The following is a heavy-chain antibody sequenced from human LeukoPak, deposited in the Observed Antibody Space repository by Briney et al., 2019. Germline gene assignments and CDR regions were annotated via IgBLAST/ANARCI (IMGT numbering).Heavy chain of an antibody. D-gene: IGHD4-17*01. V-gene: IGHV3-23*01. CDR1: GFTFSSYA. CDR3: AKDSEYGDYFDY. J-gene: IGHJ4*02. Sequence: QPGGSLRLSCAASGFTFSSYAMSWVRQAPGKGLEWVSAISGSGGSTYYADSVKGRFTMSRDNSKNTLYLQMNSLRAEDTAVYYCAKDSEYGDYFDYWGQGTLVTVSS. CDR2: ISGSGGST.